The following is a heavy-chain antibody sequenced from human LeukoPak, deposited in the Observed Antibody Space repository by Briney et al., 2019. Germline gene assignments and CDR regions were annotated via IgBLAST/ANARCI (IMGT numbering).Heavy chain of an antibody. J-gene: IGHJ4*02. CDR1: GFTFSDYY. D-gene: IGHD3-22*01. CDR3: ARVRLPTRYYYDSSGYYFDY. Sequence: GGSLRLSCAASGFTFSDYYMSWIRQAPGKGLEWVSYISSSGSTIYYADSVKGRFTISRDNAKNSLYLQMYSLRAEDTAVYYCARVRLPTRYYYDSSGYYFDYWGQGTLVTVSS. CDR2: ISSSGSTI. V-gene: IGHV3-11*01.